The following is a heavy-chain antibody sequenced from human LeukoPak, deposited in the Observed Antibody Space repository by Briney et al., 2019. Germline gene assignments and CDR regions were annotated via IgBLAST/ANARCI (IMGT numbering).Heavy chain of an antibody. CDR2: ISGSGGST. CDR1: GFTFSSYA. D-gene: IGHD5-18*01. J-gene: IGHJ6*02. CDR3: AKAEYSRFVWYGMDV. Sequence: GGSLRLSCAASGFTFSSYAMSWVRQAPGKALEWVSAISGSGGSTYYADSVKGRFTISRDNSKNTLYLQMNSLRAEDTAVYYCAKAEYSRFVWYGMDVWGQGTTVTVSS. V-gene: IGHV3-23*01.